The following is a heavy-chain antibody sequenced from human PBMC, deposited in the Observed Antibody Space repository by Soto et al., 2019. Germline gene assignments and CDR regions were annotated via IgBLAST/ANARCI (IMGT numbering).Heavy chain of an antibody. D-gene: IGHD2-2*01. CDR2: IYYSGST. CDR1: GGSISSGDYY. CDR3: ARVPAANAWFDP. J-gene: IGHJ5*02. Sequence: PSETLSLTCTVSGGSISSGDYYWSWIRQPPGKGLEWIGYIYYSGSTYYNPSLKSRVTISVDTSKNQFSLKLSSVTAADTAVYYCARVPAANAWFDPWGQGTLVTAPQ. V-gene: IGHV4-30-4*01.